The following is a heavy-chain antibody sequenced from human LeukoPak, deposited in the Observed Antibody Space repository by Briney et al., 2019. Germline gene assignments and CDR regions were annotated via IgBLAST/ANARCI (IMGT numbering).Heavy chain of an antibody. Sequence: GGSLRLSCAASGFTVSSNYMSWVRQAPGKGLEWVSVIYSGGSTYYADSVKGRFTISRDNAKNSLYLQMNSLRAEDTAVYYCASSHSSSSGAIDYWGQGTLVTVSS. V-gene: IGHV3-53*01. CDR1: GFTVSSNY. CDR3: ASSHSSSSGAIDY. CDR2: IYSGGST. D-gene: IGHD6-6*01. J-gene: IGHJ4*02.